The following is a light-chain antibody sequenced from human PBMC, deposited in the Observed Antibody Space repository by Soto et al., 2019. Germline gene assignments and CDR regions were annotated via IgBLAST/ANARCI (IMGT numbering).Light chain of an antibody. J-gene: IGLJ2*01. CDR1: SGDVGAYNF. Sequence: QSALTQPASVSGSPGQSITISCTGSSGDVGAYNFVSWFQQHPGKAPKIILYDVTSRPSGVSNRFSGSKSGNTASLTISGLQAEDEADYYCSSFTTASTLVLGGGTKVTVL. V-gene: IGLV2-14*01. CDR2: DVT. CDR3: SSFTTASTLV.